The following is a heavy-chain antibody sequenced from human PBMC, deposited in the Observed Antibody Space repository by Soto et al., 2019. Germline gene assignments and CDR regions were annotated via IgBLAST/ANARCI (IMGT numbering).Heavy chain of an antibody. CDR2: IRGVDNNK. Sequence: VQLEESGGGVVQPGRSLRLSCEASGFTFNTYSMHWVRQPPGKGLEWVSSIRGVDNNKYYAASVKGRFTISRDNAKNSLFLHLSGLTADDTAVYYCARDRVRGALPQYGMDVW. J-gene: IGHJ6*01. CDR3: ARDRVRGALPQYGMDV. D-gene: IGHD3-10*01. V-gene: IGHV3-21*01. CDR1: GFTFNTYS.